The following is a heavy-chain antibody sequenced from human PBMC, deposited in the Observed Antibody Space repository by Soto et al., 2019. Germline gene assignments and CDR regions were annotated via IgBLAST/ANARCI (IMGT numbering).Heavy chain of an antibody. CDR1: GGTFSSYA. V-gene: IGHV1-69*05. Sequence: SVKVSCKASGGTFSSYAISWVRQAPGQGLERMGWIIPIFGKANYPQRLQDRVTITTDASTTTAYMELTSLRSEDTAVYYCARSHPITLVRGVPALFDYWGQGTLVTGSS. CDR3: ARSHPITLVRGVPALFDY. D-gene: IGHD3-10*01. CDR2: IIPIFGKA. J-gene: IGHJ4*02.